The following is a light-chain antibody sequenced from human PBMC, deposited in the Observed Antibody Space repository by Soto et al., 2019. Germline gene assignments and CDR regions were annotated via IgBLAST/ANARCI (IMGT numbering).Light chain of an antibody. CDR1: SSDVGSYNL. V-gene: IGLV2-23*03. J-gene: IGLJ1*01. CDR2: EGS. CDR3: CSYAGSSTFV. Sequence: QSALTQPASVSGSPGQSITISCTGTSSDVGSYNLVSWYQQHPGKAPKLMIYEGSKRPSGGSNRFSGSKSGNTASLTISGLQAEDEADYYCCSYAGSSTFVFGTGTKAPS.